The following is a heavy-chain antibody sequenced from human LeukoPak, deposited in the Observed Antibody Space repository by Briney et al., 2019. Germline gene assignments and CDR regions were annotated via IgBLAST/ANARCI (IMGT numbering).Heavy chain of an antibody. CDR3: ARQRKTYHYGSGSYTSNWFDP. D-gene: IGHD3-10*01. CDR1: GYSFTSYW. V-gene: IGHV5-51*01. Sequence: GESLKVSCKGSGYSFTSYWIGWVRQMPGKGLEWMGIIYPGDSDTRYSPSFQGQVTISADKSISTAYLQRSSLKASDTAMYYCARQRKTYHYGSGSYTSNWFDPWGQGTLVTVSS. CDR2: IYPGDSDT. J-gene: IGHJ5*02.